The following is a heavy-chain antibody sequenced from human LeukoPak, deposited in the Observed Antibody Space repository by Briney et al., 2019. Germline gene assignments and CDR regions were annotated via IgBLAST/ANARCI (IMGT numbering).Heavy chain of an antibody. V-gene: IGHV3-23*01. Sequence: GGSLSLSCAASGFTFSTYAMSWVRQAPGKGLEWVSGISGSGGSTYYADSVKGRFTISRDNSKNTLYLQMNSLRAEDTAVYYCVHYYDSSVYSNYFEYWGQGTLVTVSS. CDR2: ISGSGGST. CDR1: GFTFSTYA. D-gene: IGHD3-22*01. CDR3: VHYYDSSVYSNYFEY. J-gene: IGHJ4*02.